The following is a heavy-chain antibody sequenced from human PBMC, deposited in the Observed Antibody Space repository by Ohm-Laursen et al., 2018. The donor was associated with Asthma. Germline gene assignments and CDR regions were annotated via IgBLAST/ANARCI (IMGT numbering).Heavy chain of an antibody. CDR2: IYHSVST. CDR3: ARFAAAPYFDY. V-gene: IGHV4-30-4*01. J-gene: IGHJ4*02. D-gene: IGHD6-13*01. Sequence: SQTLSLTCTVSGGSIGSDDYYWSWIRQPPGKGLEWIGYIYHSVSTYYSPSLKSRVTISGDTSKNQFSLKLSSVTAADTAVYYCARFAAAPYFDYWGQGTLVTVSS. CDR1: GGSIGSDDYY.